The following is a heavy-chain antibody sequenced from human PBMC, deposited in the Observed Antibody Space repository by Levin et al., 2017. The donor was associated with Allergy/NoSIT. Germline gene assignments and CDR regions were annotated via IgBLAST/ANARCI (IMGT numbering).Heavy chain of an antibody. D-gene: IGHD3-10*01. CDR1: GGSISSGGYS. J-gene: IGHJ4*02. CDR2: IYHSGST. CDR3: ARDGGYYGSGSYVY. V-gene: IGHV4-30-2*01. Sequence: SQTLSLTCAVSGGSISSGGYSWSWIRQPPGKGLEWIGYIYHSGSTYYNPSLKSRVTISVDRSKNQFSLKLSSVTAADTAVYYCARDGGYYGSGSYVYWGQGTLVTVSS.